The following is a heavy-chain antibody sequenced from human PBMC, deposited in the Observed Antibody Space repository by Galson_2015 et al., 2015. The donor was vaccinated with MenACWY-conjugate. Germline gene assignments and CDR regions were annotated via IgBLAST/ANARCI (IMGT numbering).Heavy chain of an antibody. CDR1: GYSFTGYY. CDR3: ARSSIDSGSYAFDI. J-gene: IGHJ3*02. Sequence: SVKVSCKASGYSFTGYYLHWVRQAPGQGFEWMGWINPNSGGTNYALMFQGWVTMTRDTSISTAYMELSRLRSDDTAVYYCARSSIDSGSYAFDIWGQGTMVTVSS. V-gene: IGHV1-2*04. CDR2: INPNSGGT. D-gene: IGHD3-10*01.